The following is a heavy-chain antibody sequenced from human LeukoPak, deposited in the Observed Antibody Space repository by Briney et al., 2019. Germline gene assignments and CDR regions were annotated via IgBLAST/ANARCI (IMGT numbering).Heavy chain of an antibody. CDR3: ARSLTSIAAAGPDY. Sequence: ASLKVSCKASGYTFTSYYMHWVRHAPGQGLEWMGIINPSGGGTSYAQKFQGRVTMTRDTSTSTVYRELSSLRSEDTAVYYCARSLTSIAAAGPDYWGQGTLVTVSS. J-gene: IGHJ4*02. V-gene: IGHV1-46*01. CDR1: GYTFTSYY. D-gene: IGHD6-13*01. CDR2: INPSGGGT.